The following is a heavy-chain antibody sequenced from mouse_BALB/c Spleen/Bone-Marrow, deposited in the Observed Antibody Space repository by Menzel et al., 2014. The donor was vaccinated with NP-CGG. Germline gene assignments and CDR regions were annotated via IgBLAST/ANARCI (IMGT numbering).Heavy chain of an antibody. J-gene: IGHJ2*01. CDR2: IDPANGNT. Sequence: VQLKQSGAELVKPGASVKLSCTASGFNIKDTYMHWVKQRPEQGLEWIGRIDPANGNTKYDPKFQGKATITADTSSNTAYLQLSSLTSEDTAVYYCARYYYGSSYFDYWSRGTTLTVSS. V-gene: IGHV14-3*02. CDR1: GFNIKDTY. CDR3: ARYYYGSSYFDY. D-gene: IGHD1-1*01.